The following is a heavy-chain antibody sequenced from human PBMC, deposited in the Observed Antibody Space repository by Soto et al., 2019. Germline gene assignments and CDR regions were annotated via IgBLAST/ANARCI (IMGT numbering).Heavy chain of an antibody. V-gene: IGHV4-59*01. CDR3: ARDHYDFWSGYAMGWFDP. Sequence: QVQLQESRPGLVKPSETLSLTCTVSGGSISSYYWSWIRQPPGKGLESIGYIYYSGSTNYNPSLKSRVTMSVDTSKNRFSLKLGYGNAAVTAVYYCARDHYDFWSGYAMGWFDPWGQGTLVTVSS. D-gene: IGHD3-3*01. J-gene: IGHJ5*02. CDR2: IYYSGST. CDR1: GGSISSYY.